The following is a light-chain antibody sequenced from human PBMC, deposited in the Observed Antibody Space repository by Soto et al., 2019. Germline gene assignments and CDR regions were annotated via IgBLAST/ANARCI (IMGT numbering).Light chain of an antibody. J-gene: IGLJ1*01. Sequence: QPVLTQPPSVSGTPGQRVTISCSGSSSNIGVKTVNWYQQFPGSAPKLLIFRSDQRPSGVPDRFSGSKSGTSASLAISGLQSEDEADYYCSAWDDSLNGRVFGTGTKVTVL. V-gene: IGLV1-44*01. CDR3: SAWDDSLNGRV. CDR1: SSNIGVKT. CDR2: RSD.